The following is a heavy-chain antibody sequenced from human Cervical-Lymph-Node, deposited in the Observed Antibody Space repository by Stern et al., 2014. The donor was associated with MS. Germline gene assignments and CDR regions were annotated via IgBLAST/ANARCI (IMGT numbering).Heavy chain of an antibody. CDR3: ARRSGDFDY. Sequence: EVQLVESGAEVKKSGESLKISCKSSGYNFASYWIGWVRQMPGKGLEWMAIIFPGDSEPRYSPSFQGQVTFSADKSISTAYLQWSSLRASDTAVYYCARRSGDFDYWGQGTLVTVSS. V-gene: IGHV5-51*01. CDR2: IFPGDSEP. D-gene: IGHD6-19*01. CDR1: GYNFASYW. J-gene: IGHJ4*02.